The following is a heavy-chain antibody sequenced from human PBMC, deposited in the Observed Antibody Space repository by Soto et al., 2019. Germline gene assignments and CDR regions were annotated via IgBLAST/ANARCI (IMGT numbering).Heavy chain of an antibody. V-gene: IGHV1-2*02. CDR3: ARGGSMGTESYFDM. CDR2: MNPDSGVT. CDR1: GYTFADFY. J-gene: IGHJ4*02. Sequence: GQLVQSGAEVKGPGASIRVSCKTSGYTFADFYIHWVRQAPGQGLEWMGWMNPDSGVTDLAQKFRGRVTMARDTPPKTASRARDRLTAEEKGVFCGARGGSMGTESYFDMWARGPLVTVPS. D-gene: IGHD3-22*01.